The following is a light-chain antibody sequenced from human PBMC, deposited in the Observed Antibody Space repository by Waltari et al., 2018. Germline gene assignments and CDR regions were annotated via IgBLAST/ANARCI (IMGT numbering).Light chain of an antibody. CDR3: QSYDSSLSGWV. V-gene: IGLV1-40*01. Sequence: QSVLTQPPSVSGAPGQRVTISCTGSRSNTGAGYALHRYQQLPGTAPKPLIYGNSNRPSGVPDRFSGSKSGTSASLAITGLQAEDEADYYCQSYDSSLSGWVFGGGTKLTVL. CDR2: GNS. CDR1: RSNTGAGYA. J-gene: IGLJ3*02.